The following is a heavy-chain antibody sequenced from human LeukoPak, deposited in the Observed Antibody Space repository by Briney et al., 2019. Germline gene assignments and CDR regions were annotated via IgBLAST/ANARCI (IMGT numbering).Heavy chain of an antibody. CDR3: AKDPDPPGNYFDY. J-gene: IGHJ4*02. CDR1: GFTFSSYG. D-gene: IGHD1-14*01. CDR2: IRYDGSNK. Sequence: GGSLRLSCAASGFTFSSYGMHWVRQAPGKGLEWVAFIRYDGSNKYYADSVKGRFTISRDDSKNTLYLQMNSLRAEDTAVYYCAKDPDPPGNYFDYWGQGTLVTVSS. V-gene: IGHV3-30*02.